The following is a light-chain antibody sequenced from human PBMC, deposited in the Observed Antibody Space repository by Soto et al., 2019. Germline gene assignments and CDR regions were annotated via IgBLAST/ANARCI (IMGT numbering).Light chain of an antibody. CDR1: QTISSW. CDR2: KAS. J-gene: IGKJ2*01. Sequence: DIQMTQSPSTLSGSVGDRVTITCRASQTISSWLAWYQQKPGKAPKLLIYKASTLKSGVPSRFSGSGSGTEFTLTISSLQPDDFATYYCQQYSNYWETFGQGTKLEIK. V-gene: IGKV1-5*03. CDR3: QQYSNYWET.